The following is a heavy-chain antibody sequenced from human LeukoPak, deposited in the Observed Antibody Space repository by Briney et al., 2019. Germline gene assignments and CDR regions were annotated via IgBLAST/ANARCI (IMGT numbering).Heavy chain of an antibody. CDR1: GGSISSYY. CDR2: IYYSGST. Sequence: PSETLSLTCTVSGGSISSYYWSWIRQPPGKGLEWIGYIYYSGSTNYNPSLKSRVTISVDTSKNQFSLKLSSVTAADTAVYYCARDLGPSAFDIWGQGTMVTVSS. D-gene: IGHD3-16*01. J-gene: IGHJ3*02. CDR3: ARDLGPSAFDI. V-gene: IGHV4-59*01.